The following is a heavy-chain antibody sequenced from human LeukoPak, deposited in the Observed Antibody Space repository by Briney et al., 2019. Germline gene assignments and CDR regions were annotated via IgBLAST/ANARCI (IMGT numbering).Heavy chain of an antibody. Sequence: PGGSLRLSCAASGFTFSNDDMNWVRQAPGKGLEWVSGISGNGRTYYAGSVKGRFTISRDNSKNTLSLQMNSLRAEDTAVYYCAKVNWCSASCADAWGQGTLVTVSS. J-gene: IGHJ4*02. CDR2: ISGNGRT. V-gene: IGHV3-23*01. CDR3: AKVNWCSASCADA. D-gene: IGHD2-2*01. CDR1: GFTFSNDD.